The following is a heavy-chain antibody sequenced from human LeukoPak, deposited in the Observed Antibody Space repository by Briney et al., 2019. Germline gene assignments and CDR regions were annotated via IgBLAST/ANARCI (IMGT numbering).Heavy chain of an antibody. J-gene: IGHJ4*02. CDR3: ARAGRELGYCSSTSCYIY. CDR2: ISSSSSYI. CDR1: GFTFSSYS. D-gene: IGHD2-2*01. V-gene: IGHV3-21*01. Sequence: GGSLRLSCAASGFTFSSYSMNWVRQAPGKGLEWVSSISSSSSYIYYADSVKGRFTISRDNAKNSLYLRMNSLRAEDTAVYYCARAGRELGYCSSTSCYIYWGQGTLVTASS.